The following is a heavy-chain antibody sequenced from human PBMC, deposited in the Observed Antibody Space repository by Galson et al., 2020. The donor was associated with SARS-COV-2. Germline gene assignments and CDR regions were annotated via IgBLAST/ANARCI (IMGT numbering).Heavy chain of an antibody. J-gene: IGHJ4*02. CDR2: INPSGGST. V-gene: IGHV1-46*01. CDR1: GYTFTSYY. CDR3: ARGKLLFLAAAEPIDY. D-gene: IGHD6-13*01. Sequence: ASVKVSCKASGYTFTSYYMHWVRQAPGQGLEWMGIINPSGGSTSYAQKFQGRVTMTRDTSTSTVYMELSSLRSEDTAVYYCARGKLLFLAAAEPIDYWGQGTLVTVSS.